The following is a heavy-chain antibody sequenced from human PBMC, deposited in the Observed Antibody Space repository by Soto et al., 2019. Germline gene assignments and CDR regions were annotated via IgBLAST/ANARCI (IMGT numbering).Heavy chain of an antibody. Sequence: QVQLVESGGDVVQPGGSLRLSCAASGFTFSNYIFYWVRQAPGKGPEWVAAISYDGSNKQYADSVKGRFAISRDKPGNSVDLQMNSLRGDDTALYYCARGDPYYGMDVWGQGTTVTVSS. CDR3: ARGDPYYGMDV. CDR1: GFTFSNYI. CDR2: ISYDGSNK. V-gene: IGHV3-30*09. J-gene: IGHJ6*02.